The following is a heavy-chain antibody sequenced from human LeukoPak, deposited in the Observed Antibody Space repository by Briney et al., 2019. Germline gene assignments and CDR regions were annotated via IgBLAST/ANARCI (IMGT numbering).Heavy chain of an antibody. J-gene: IGHJ5*02. CDR2: IIPIFGTA. CDR3: ARAPSPGGRFLEWFLGGFDP. V-gene: IGHV1-69*13. Sequence: SVKVSCKASGGTFSSYAVSWVRQAPGQGLEWMGGIIPIFGTANYAQKFQGRVTITADESTSTAYMELSSLRSEDTAVYYCARAPSPGGRFLEWFLGGFDPWGQGTLVTVSS. D-gene: IGHD3-3*01. CDR1: GGTFSSYA.